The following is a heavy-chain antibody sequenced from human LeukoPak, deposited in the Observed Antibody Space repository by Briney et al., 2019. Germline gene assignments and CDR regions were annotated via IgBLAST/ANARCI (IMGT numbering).Heavy chain of an antibody. J-gene: IGHJ6*03. D-gene: IGHD3-10*01. CDR2: IHPGDSDT. CDR1: GYNFTTYW. Sequence: GESLKISCKASGYNFTTYWIIWVRQMPGKGLEWMGIIHPGDSDTNYSPSFQGQVIISADKSISTAYLQWSSLKASDTAMYYCARLVGGSGSYGYYYYYMDVWGKGTTVTVSS. V-gene: IGHV5-51*01. CDR3: ARLVGGSGSYGYYYYYMDV.